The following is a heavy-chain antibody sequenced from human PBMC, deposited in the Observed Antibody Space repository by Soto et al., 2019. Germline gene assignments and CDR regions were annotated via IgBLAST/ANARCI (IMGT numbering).Heavy chain of an antibody. V-gene: IGHV3-30*14. Sequence: GGSLRLSCAASGFTFSSYAMHWVRQAPGKGLEWVAVISYDGSNKYYADSVKGRFTISRDNSKNTLYLQMSSLRAEDTAVYYCVKYYDSPYWGQGTLVTVSS. J-gene: IGHJ4*02. CDR1: GFTFSSYA. CDR3: VKYYDSPY. D-gene: IGHD3-22*01. CDR2: ISYDGSNK.